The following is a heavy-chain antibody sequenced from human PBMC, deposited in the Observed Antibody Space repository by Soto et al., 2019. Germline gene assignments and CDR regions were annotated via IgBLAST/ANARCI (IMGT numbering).Heavy chain of an antibody. J-gene: IGHJ6*02. CDR2: ISGSGGST. CDR3: AKGYSYGSYYGMDV. V-gene: IGHV3-23*01. CDR1: GFTFSSYA. Sequence: GGSLGLSCAASGFTFSSYAMSWVRQAPGKGLEWVSAISGSGGSTYYADSVKGRFTISRDNSKNTLYLQMNSLRAEDTAVYYCAKGYSYGSYYGMDVWGQGTTVTVSS. D-gene: IGHD5-18*01.